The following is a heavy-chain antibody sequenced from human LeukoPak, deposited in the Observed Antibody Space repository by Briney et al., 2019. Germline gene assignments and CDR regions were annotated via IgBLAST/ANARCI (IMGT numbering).Heavy chain of an antibody. CDR2: IYYSGST. CDR1: GGSISSSSYY. V-gene: IGHV4-39*07. Sequence: ASETLSLTCTVSGGSISSSSYYWGWIRQPPGKGLEWIGSIYYSGSTYYNPSLKSRVTISVDTSKNQFSLKLSSVTAADTAVYYCAREGHVGWQRGIIDYWGQGTLVTVSS. CDR3: AREGHVGWQRGIIDY. D-gene: IGHD4-23*01. J-gene: IGHJ4*02.